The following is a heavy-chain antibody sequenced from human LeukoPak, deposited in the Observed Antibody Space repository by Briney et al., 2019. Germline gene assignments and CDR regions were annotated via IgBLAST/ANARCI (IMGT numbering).Heavy chain of an antibody. D-gene: IGHD2-2*01. V-gene: IGHV5-51*01. CDR1: GYSFTSYW. Sequence: PGESLKISCKGSGYSFTSYWIGWVRQMPGKGLEWMGIIYPGDSDTRYSPSFQGQVTISADKSISTAYLQWSSLKASDTAMYYCARWNCSSTSCYDAFDIWGQGTMVTVSS. CDR3: ARWNCSSTSCYDAFDI. J-gene: IGHJ3*02. CDR2: IYPGDSDT.